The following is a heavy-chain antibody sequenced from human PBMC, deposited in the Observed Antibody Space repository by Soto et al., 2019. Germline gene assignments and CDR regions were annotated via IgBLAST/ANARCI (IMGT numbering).Heavy chain of an antibody. D-gene: IGHD5-18*01. CDR3: AADIVTPSAY. J-gene: IGHJ4*02. V-gene: IGHV1-58*01. Sequence: AVQVSCKASGFTFTSPAVHWVRQARGERREGPGWIVVGRVNTNYAQKFQARVTITMDMSTSTAYMELSSLRSEDTAVDYCAADIVTPSAYWGQGTLVTVYS. CDR2: IVVGRVNT. CDR1: GFTFTSPA.